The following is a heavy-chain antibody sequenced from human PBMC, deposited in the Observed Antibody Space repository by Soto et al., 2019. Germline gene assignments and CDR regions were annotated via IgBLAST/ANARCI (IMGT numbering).Heavy chain of an antibody. Sequence: QVQLVESGGGVVQPGRSLRLSCAASGFTFSRYGMNWVRQAPGKGLEWVAGIGCGGNSKYYADSVKGRITISRDNSKRTPYGQMNRLRGNDTAEYYCARDRISYSGSGDEFAMWGPATMVTVSS. CDR3: ARDRISYSGSGDEFAM. D-gene: IGHD5-12*01. V-gene: IGHV3-33*01. J-gene: IGHJ3*02. CDR1: GFTFSRYG. CDR2: IGCGGNSK.